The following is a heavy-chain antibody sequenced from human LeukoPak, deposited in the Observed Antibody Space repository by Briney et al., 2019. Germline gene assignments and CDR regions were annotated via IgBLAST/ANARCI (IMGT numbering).Heavy chain of an antibody. J-gene: IGHJ4*02. CDR2: ISDDSSFT. CDR3: AKGRCSGVGCDSFHS. V-gene: IGHV3-23*01. Sequence: GGSLRLSCVASGLRFRSYAMNWVRQAPGKGLECISSISDDSSFTYYADSVKGRSAISRDDSKNTLYLQMNNLKVEDTAVYYCAKGRCSGVGCDSFHSWGQGALVTVSS. CDR1: GLRFRSYA. D-gene: IGHD2-15*01.